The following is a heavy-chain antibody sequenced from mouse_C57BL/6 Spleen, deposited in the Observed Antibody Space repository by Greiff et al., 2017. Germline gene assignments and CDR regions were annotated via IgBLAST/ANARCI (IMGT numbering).Heavy chain of an antibody. CDR2: FYPGSGSI. J-gene: IGHJ2*01. V-gene: IGHV1-62-2*01. Sequence: VQLKESGAELVKPGASVKLSCKASGYTFTEYTIHWVKQRSGQGLEWIGWFYPGSGSIKYNEKFKDKATLTADKSSSTVYMELSRLTSEDSAVYFCARHGDYYGSSYEGVYYFDYWGQGTTLTVSS. CDR1: GYTFTEYT. D-gene: IGHD1-1*01. CDR3: ARHGDYYGSSYEGVYYFDY.